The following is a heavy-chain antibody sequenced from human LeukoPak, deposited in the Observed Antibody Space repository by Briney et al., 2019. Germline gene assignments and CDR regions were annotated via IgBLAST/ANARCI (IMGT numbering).Heavy chain of an antibody. D-gene: IGHD5-18*01. V-gene: IGHV4-30-2*01. CDR2: IYHSGST. CDR1: GGSISSGGYS. Sequence: PSQTLSLTCAVSGGSISSGGYSWSWIRQPPGKGLEWIGYIYHSGSTYYNPSLKSRVTISVDGSKNQFSLKLSSVTAADTAVYYCAAGSSYGPFDYWGQGTLVTVSS. J-gene: IGHJ4*02. CDR3: AAGSSYGPFDY.